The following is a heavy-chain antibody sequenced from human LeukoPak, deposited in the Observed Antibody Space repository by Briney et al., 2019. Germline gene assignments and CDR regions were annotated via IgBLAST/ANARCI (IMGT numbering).Heavy chain of an antibody. CDR2: ISSSSSTI. J-gene: IGHJ4*02. Sequence: GGSLRPSCAASGFTFSSYSMNWVRQAPGKGLEWVSYISSSSSTIYYADSVKGRFTISRDKAKNSLYLQMNSLRAEDTAVYYCAREYCSSTSCLYDYWGQGTLVTVSS. V-gene: IGHV3-48*01. D-gene: IGHD2-2*01. CDR1: GFTFSSYS. CDR3: AREYCSSTSCLYDY.